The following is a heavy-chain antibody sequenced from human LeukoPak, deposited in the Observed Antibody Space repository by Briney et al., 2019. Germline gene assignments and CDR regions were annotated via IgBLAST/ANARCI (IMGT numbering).Heavy chain of an antibody. CDR3: ARGRGLSMVRGVISAY. J-gene: IGHJ4*02. CDR1: GYTFTSYD. D-gene: IGHD3-10*01. V-gene: IGHV1-8*01. Sequence: ASVKVSCKASGYTFTSYDINWVRQATGQGLEWMGWMNPNSDNTGYAQKFQGRVTMTRNTSISTAYMELSSLRSEDTAVYYCARGRGLSMVRGVISAYWGQGTLVTVSS. CDR2: MNPNSDNT.